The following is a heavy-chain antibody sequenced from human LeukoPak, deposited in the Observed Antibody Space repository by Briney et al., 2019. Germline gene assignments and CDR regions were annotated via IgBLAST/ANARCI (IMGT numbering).Heavy chain of an antibody. Sequence: SETLSLTCAASEMSFSAYYWNWIRQSPGKGLEWIGEINYGGSTKYTPSLEGRGTILIDTSKNQFSLKLTSVTAADTAVYYCARGFPPGSGSRGSHAFDVWGQGTMVTVSS. V-gene: IGHV4-34*01. D-gene: IGHD6-19*01. CDR3: ARGFPPGSGSRGSHAFDV. CDR1: EMSFSAYY. J-gene: IGHJ3*01. CDR2: INYGGST.